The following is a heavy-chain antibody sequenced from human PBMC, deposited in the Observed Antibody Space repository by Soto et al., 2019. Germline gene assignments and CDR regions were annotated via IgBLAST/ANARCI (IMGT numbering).Heavy chain of an antibody. CDR1: GGTFSSYA. CDR3: ARVLGYCSSTSCYGDYYYYYYGMDD. J-gene: IGHJ6*02. V-gene: IGHV1-69*13. CDR2: IIPIFGTA. Sequence: SVKVSCKASGGTFSSYAISWVRQAPGQGLEWMGGIIPIFGTANYAQKFQGRVTITADESTSTAYMELGSLRSEDTAVYYCARVLGYCSSTSCYGDYYYYYYGMDDWGQGTTVTVSS. D-gene: IGHD2-2*01.